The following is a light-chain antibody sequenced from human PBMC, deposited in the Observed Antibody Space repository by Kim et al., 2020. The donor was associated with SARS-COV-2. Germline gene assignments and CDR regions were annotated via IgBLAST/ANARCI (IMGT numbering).Light chain of an antibody. CDR2: EDS. V-gene: IGLV6-57*03. J-gene: IGLJ3*02. CDR1: SGSVADNF. CDR3: QSYDSSHLWV. Sequence: KTVTITCARTSGSVADNFVQWYQLRPGRAPTTVVYEDSQRPAGVPDRFSGSIDSSSNSASLTISGLSTEDEADYYCQSYDSSHLWVFGGGTQLTVL.